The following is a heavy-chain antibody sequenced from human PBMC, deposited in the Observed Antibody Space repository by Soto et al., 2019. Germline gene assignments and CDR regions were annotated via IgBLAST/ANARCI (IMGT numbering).Heavy chain of an antibody. CDR2: ISAYNGNT. V-gene: IGHV1-18*01. Sequence: ASVKVSCKASGYTFTSYGISWVRQAPGQGLEWMGWISAYNGNTNYAQKLQGRVTMTTDTSTSTAYMELRGLRSDDTAVYYCARESLDYDILTGYASSGMDVWGQGTTVTVSS. D-gene: IGHD3-9*01. J-gene: IGHJ6*02. CDR3: ARESLDYDILTGYASSGMDV. CDR1: GYTFTSYG.